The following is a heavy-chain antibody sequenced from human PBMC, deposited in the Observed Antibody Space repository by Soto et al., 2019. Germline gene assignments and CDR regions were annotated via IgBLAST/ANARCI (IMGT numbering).Heavy chain of an antibody. Sequence: SETLSLTCAVDGGSFGGYGWSRIRQPPGKGLEWIGEINHSGSTNYNPSLKSRVTISVDTSKNQFSLKLSSVTAADTAVYYCARSTRRGYSYGQRDYWGQGTLVTVSS. D-gene: IGHD5-18*01. V-gene: IGHV4-34*01. CDR2: INHSGST. J-gene: IGHJ4*02. CDR1: GGSFGGYG. CDR3: ARSTRRGYSYGQRDY.